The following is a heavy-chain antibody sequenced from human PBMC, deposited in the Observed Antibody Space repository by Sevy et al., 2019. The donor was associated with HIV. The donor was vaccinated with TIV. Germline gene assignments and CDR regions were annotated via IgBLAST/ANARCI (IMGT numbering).Heavy chain of an antibody. V-gene: IGHV3-7*03. Sequence: GGSLRLSCAASGFTFSSHWMSWVRQTPGRGLEWVANMNQDGSEKYYVDSVKGRFSISRDNAKNSLYLQMNTLRAEDTAVYYCARAPLDYWGQGTLVTVSS. CDR2: MNQDGSEK. CDR1: GFTFSSHW. CDR3: ARAPLDY. J-gene: IGHJ4*02.